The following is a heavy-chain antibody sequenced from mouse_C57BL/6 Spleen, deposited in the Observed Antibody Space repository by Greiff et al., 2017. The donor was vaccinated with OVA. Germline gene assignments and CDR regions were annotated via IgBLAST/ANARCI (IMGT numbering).Heavy chain of an antibody. CDR1: GFTFSDYY. CDR3: ARDREELLGLFDY. Sequence: EVKVVESEGGLVQPGSSMKLSCTASGFTFSDYYMAWVRQVPEKGLEWVANINYDGSSTYYLDSLKSRFIISRDNAKNILYLQMSSLKSEDTATYYCARDREELLGLFDYWGQGTTLTVSS. V-gene: IGHV5-16*01. D-gene: IGHD2-1*01. J-gene: IGHJ2*01. CDR2: INYDGSST.